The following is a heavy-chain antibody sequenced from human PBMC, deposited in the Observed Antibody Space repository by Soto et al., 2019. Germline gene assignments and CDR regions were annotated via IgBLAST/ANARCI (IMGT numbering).Heavy chain of an antibody. CDR1: GFTFDDFA. Sequence: EMQLVESGGGLVQPGRSLRLSCAASGFTFDDFAMHWVRQAPGKGLEWVSGINWNSGDIDYADSVRGRFTISRDNAKNALYLQMNSLRAEDAALHYCVKDIGASGAYWYFDLWGRGTLVTVSS. CDR2: INWNSGDI. J-gene: IGHJ2*01. V-gene: IGHV3-9*01. CDR3: VKDIGASGAYWYFDL. D-gene: IGHD2-8*02.